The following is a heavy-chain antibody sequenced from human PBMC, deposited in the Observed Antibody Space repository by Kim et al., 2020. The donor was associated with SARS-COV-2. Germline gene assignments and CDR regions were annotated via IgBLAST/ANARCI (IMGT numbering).Heavy chain of an antibody. Sequence: GGSLRLSCAASGFTFDDYAMHWVRQAPGKGLEWVSGISWNRGSIGYADSVKGRFTISRDNAKNSLYLQMNSLRAEDTALYYCAKDRYSSGWLFDYWGQGTLVTVSS. J-gene: IGHJ4*02. CDR1: GFTFDDYA. CDR2: ISWNRGSI. CDR3: AKDRYSSGWLFDY. D-gene: IGHD6-19*01. V-gene: IGHV3-9*01.